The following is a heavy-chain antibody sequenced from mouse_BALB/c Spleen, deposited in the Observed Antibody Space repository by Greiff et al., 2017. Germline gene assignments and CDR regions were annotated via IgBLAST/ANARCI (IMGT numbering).Heavy chain of an antibody. J-gene: IGHJ3*01. CDR1: GFNIKDTY. CDR2: IDPANGNT. D-gene: IGHD2-1*01. CDR3: ARRGNYVY. V-gene: IGHV14-3*02. Sequence: EVQLQQSGAELVKPGASVKLSCTASGFNIKDTYMHWVKQRPEQGLEWIGRIDPANGNTKYDPKFQGKATITAETSANTAYLQLSSLTSGDTAVYYCARRGNYVYWGQGTLVTVSA.